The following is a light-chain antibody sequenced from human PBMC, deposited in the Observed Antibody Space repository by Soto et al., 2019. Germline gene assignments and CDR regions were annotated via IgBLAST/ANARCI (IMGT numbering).Light chain of an antibody. V-gene: IGKV3-11*01. CDR2: DAS. CDR1: QSVSSY. J-gene: IGKJ1*01. CDR3: QHYDSARWT. Sequence: EIVFTQSPATLSLSPGERATLSCRASQSVSSYLAWYQQKPGQAPRILIYDASNRATGIPARFSGSGSGTDFTLTISRLEPEDFEVYYCQHYDSARWTFGLGTKVDIK.